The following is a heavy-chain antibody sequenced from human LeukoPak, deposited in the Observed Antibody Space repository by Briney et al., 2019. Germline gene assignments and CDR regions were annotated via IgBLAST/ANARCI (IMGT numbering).Heavy chain of an antibody. V-gene: IGHV4-39*01. CDR3: ARRGSKRSYYLDD. D-gene: IGHD1-26*01. CDR2: IYYSGST. J-gene: IGHJ4*02. Sequence: SETLSLTCTVSGGSISISSDYWGWIRQPPGKGLEWIGSIYYSGSTNYNPSRKSRVTMSVDTSKNQFSLNLSSATAAGTAVYYCARRGSKRSYYLDDWGQGTLVTVSS. CDR1: GGSISISSDY.